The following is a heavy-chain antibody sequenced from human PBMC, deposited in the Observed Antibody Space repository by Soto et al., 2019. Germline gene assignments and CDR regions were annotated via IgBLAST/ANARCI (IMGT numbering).Heavy chain of an antibody. CDR1: GFTFSGSA. Sequence: EVQLVESGGGLVQPGGSLKLSCAVSGFTFSGSAMHWVRQASGKGLEWVGRIRSKSNSYATAYAALVKGRFTISRDDSKNTAYRQLCSLQTEDPAVYYCTTGYGDYVRDYWGQGTRVTVSS. J-gene: IGHJ4*02. V-gene: IGHV3-73*01. CDR3: TTGYGDYVRDY. D-gene: IGHD4-17*01. CDR2: IRSKSNSYAT.